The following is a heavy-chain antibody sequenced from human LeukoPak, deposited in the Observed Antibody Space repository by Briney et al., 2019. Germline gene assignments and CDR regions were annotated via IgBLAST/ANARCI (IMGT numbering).Heavy chain of an antibody. CDR1: GFTFSSYS. Sequence: GGSLRLSCAASGFTFSSYSMNWVRHAPGKGLEWVSSISSSSSYIYYADSVKGRFTISRDNAKNSLYLQMNSLRAEDTAVYYCAREGGDIVVPAAPFDYWGQGTLVTVSS. D-gene: IGHD2-2*01. J-gene: IGHJ4*02. CDR2: ISSSSSYI. V-gene: IGHV3-21*01. CDR3: AREGGDIVVPAAPFDY.